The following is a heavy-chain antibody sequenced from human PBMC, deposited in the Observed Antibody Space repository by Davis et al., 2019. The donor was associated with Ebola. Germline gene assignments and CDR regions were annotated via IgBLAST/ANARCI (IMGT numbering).Heavy chain of an antibody. CDR2: ISRSRYHI. CDR1: GFTFSSSS. J-gene: IGHJ6*02. Sequence: GGSLRLSCAASGFTFSSSSMIWVRQAPGKGLEWVSSISRSRYHIFYADSVKGRFTIPRDNAKNSLYLQMNSLRAGDTAVYYCAKAGGLPVWGQGTTVTVSS. V-gene: IGHV3-21*01. D-gene: IGHD3-10*01. CDR3: AKAGGLPV.